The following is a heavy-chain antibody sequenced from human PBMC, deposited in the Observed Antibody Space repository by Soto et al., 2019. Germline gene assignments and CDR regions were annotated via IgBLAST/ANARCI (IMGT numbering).Heavy chain of an antibody. D-gene: IGHD3-10*01. Sequence: QVQLVESGGDVVQPGRSLRLSCAASGFTFRSYGMHWVRQTPGKGLEWVAVISYDGSNTYYADSVKGRFTISRDNSKNTLNLHMDSLRVEDTAVYYCATDALHGSGFYYGMDVWGQGTTVTVSS. CDR2: ISYDGSNT. V-gene: IGHV3-30*03. J-gene: IGHJ6*02. CDR3: ATDALHGSGFYYGMDV. CDR1: GFTFRSYG.